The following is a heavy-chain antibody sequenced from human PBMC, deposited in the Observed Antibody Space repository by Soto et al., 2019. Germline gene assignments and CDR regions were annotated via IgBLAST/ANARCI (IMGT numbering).Heavy chain of an antibody. CDR2: INPSGGST. CDR1: GYTFTSYY. CDR3: ARVVGGDGYNFVEAHFDY. V-gene: IGHV1-46*01. Sequence: GASVKVSCKASGYTFTSYYMHWVRQAPGQGLEWMGIINPSGGSTSYAQKFQGRVTMTRDTSTSTVYMELSSLRSEDTAVYYCARVVGGDGYNFVEAHFDYWGQGTLVTVSS. J-gene: IGHJ4*02. D-gene: IGHD5-12*01.